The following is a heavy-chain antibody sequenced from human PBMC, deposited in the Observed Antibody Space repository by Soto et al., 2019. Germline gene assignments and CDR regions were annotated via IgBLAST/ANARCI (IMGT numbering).Heavy chain of an antibody. J-gene: IGHJ6*03. CDR1: GYTFTGYY. CDR2: INPNSGGT. CDR3: ARDGFDRDILTGYHREYYYYYMDV. V-gene: IGHV1-2*04. D-gene: IGHD3-9*01. Sequence: GASVKVSCKASGYTFTGYYMHWVRQAPGQGLEWMGWINPNSGGTNYAQKFQGWVTMTRDTSISTAYMELSRLRSDDTAVYYCARDGFDRDILTGYHREYYYYYMDVWGKGTTVTVSS.